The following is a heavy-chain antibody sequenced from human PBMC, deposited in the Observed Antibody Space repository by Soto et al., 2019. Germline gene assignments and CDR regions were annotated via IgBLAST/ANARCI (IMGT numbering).Heavy chain of an antibody. V-gene: IGHV3-30*18. CDR2: ISFDGSDT. D-gene: IGHD1-7*01. CDR1: GFTFSNYA. J-gene: IGHJ6*02. Sequence: QVQLVESGGGVVQPGRSLRLSCAASGFTFSNYAMHWVRQGPGKGLEWEAVISFDGSDTYYADSVKGRFSIYGDTSTNTLYLQMNSLRPEDTAVYFCAKDKWRERELRGAMDVWGQGTTVALSS. CDR3: AKDKWRERELRGAMDV.